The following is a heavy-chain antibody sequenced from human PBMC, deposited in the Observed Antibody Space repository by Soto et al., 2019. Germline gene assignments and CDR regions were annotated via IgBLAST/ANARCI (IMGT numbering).Heavy chain of an antibody. D-gene: IGHD3-3*01. CDR1: GFTFSSYS. V-gene: IGHV3-48*02. CDR2: ISSSSSTI. Sequence: GGSLRLSCAASGFTFSSYSMNWVRQAPGKGLEWVSYISSSSSTIYYADSVKGRFTISRDNAKNSLYLQMNSLRDEDKAVYYCERDQNVLRFVECIYYFCSWGQGTLVTLSS. CDR3: ERDQNVLRFVECIYYFCS. J-gene: IGHJ4*02.